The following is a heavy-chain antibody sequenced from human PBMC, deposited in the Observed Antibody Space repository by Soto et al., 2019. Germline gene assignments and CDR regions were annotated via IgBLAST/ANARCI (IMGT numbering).Heavy chain of an antibody. Sequence: GGSLRLSCAASGISTSSYWMGWVRQAPGRGLEWGASIKNDGSEKYYMDSLKGRFTISRDNALNSLYLQMNSLRAGDTAVYFCVTGYHSDFWGQGTLVTVSS. CDR2: IKNDGSEK. V-gene: IGHV3-7*03. CDR3: VTGYHSDF. J-gene: IGHJ4*02. D-gene: IGHD5-18*01. CDR1: GISTSSYW.